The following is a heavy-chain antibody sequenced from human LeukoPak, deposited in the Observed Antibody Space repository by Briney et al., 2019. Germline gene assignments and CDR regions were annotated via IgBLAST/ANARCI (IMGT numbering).Heavy chain of an antibody. V-gene: IGHV3-30*03. D-gene: IGHD3-16*01. Sequence: GGSLRLSCAASGFTLSSYGMHWVRQAPGKGLEWVAVISYDGRSKYYADSVKGRFTISRDNSKSTLNLQMNSLRAEDTAVYYCARESTLMLSRGLHYWGTGALVIVSS. CDR1: GFTLSSYG. CDR3: ARESTLMLSRGLHY. CDR2: ISYDGRSK. J-gene: IGHJ4*02.